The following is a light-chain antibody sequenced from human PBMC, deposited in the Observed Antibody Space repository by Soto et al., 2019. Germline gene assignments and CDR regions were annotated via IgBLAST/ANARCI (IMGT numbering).Light chain of an antibody. CDR2: GAS. Sequence: DIVMTQSPDSLAVSLGERAAINCKSSQSLLYSANNKNYLAWYQQKPGQPPKLLIYGASTRESGVPDRFSGGGSGTDFTLTISSPQADDAAVYYCQQYYNTPQTFGQGTKVEVK. J-gene: IGKJ1*01. CDR1: QSLLYSANNKNY. V-gene: IGKV4-1*01. CDR3: QQYYNTPQT.